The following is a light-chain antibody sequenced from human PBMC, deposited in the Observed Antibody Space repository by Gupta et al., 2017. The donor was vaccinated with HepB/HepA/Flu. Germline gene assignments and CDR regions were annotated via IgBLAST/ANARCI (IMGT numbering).Light chain of an antibody. Sequence: EIVLTQSPGTLSLSPGERATLSCRTSQSVSSTYLAWYQQKPGQAPRLLIYGASSRGIGIPDRFSGSGSGTDFTLTISRLEPEDFAVYYCQHEGSLVYTFGQGTKMDIK. V-gene: IGKV3-20*01. CDR2: GAS. CDR3: QHEGSLVYT. J-gene: IGKJ2*01. CDR1: QSVSSTY.